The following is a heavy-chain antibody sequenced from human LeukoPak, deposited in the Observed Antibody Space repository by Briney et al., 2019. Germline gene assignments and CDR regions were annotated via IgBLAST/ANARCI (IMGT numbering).Heavy chain of an antibody. D-gene: IGHD1-26*01. CDR3: ATGGTIPYYFDY. CDR1: GYTLTELS. V-gene: IGHV1-24*01. CDR2: FDPEDGET. Sequence: ASVKVSCKVSGYTLTELSMHWVRQAPRKGLEWMGGFDPEDGETIYAQKFQGRVTMTEDTSTDTAYMELSSLRSEDTAVYYCATGGTIPYYFDYWGQGTLVTVSS. J-gene: IGHJ4*02.